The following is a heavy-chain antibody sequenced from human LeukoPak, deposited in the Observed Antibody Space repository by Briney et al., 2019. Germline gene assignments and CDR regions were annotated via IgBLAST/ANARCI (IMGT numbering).Heavy chain of an antibody. D-gene: IGHD3-10*01. V-gene: IGHV3-23*01. CDR2: ISGTGERT. J-gene: IGHJ4*02. CDR1: GFTFSSYA. Sequence: GGSLRLSCAASGFTFSSYALSWVRQAPGKGLEWVSGISGTGERTSYADSVKGRFAISRDNSQNTLYLQMDSLRAEDTAVYYCAREPGTTLLTRLYLWGQGTLVTVSS. CDR3: AREPGTTLLTRLYL.